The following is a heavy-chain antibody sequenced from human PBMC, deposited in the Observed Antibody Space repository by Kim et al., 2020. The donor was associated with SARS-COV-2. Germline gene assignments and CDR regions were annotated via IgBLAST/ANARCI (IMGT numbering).Heavy chain of an antibody. D-gene: IGHD3-10*01. J-gene: IGHJ3*02. V-gene: IGHV1-46*01. CDR3: ALVWFGELLNDAFDI. CDR2: INPSGGST. Sequence: ASVKVSCKASGYTFTSYYMHWVRQAPGQGLEWMGIINPSGGSTSYAQKFQGRVTMTRDTSTSTVYMELSSLRSEDTAVYYCALVWFGELLNDAFDIWGQGTMVTVSS. CDR1: GYTFTSYY.